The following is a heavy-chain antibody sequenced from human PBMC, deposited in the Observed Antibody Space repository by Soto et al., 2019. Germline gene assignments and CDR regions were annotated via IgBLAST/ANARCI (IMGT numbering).Heavy chain of an antibody. D-gene: IGHD3-3*01. V-gene: IGHV2-5*02. Sequence: SGPTLVNPTQTLTLTCTFSGFSLSTSGVGVGWIRQPPGKALEWLALIYWDDDKRYSPSLKSRLTITKDTSKNQVVLTMTNMDPVDTATYYCAHSYYDFWSGYDTSWFDPWGQGTLVTVSS. CDR3: AHSYYDFWSGYDTSWFDP. CDR2: IYWDDDK. J-gene: IGHJ5*02. CDR1: GFSLSTSGVG.